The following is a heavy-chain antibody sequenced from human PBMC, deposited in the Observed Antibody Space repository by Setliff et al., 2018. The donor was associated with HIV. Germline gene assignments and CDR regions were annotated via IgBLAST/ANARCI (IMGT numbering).Heavy chain of an antibody. J-gene: IGHJ4*02. D-gene: IGHD6-13*01. CDR2: IYYRGST. V-gene: IGHV4-38-2*01. CDR3: ARHARGSIAAAGTLLSEGNYFDY. CDR1: GYSISSGYY. Sequence: ASETLSLTCAVSGYSISSGYYWGWIRQPPGKGLEWIGSIYYRGSTYYNPSLKSRVTISVDTSKNHFSLRLSSVTAADTAVYYCARHARGSIAAAGTLLSEGNYFDYWGQGPLVTVSS.